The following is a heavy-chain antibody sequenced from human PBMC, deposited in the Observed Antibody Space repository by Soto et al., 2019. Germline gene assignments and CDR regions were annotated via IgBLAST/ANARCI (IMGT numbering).Heavy chain of an antibody. D-gene: IGHD3-3*01. CDR1: GYTFTSYY. Sequence: ASVKVSCKASGYTFTSYYMHWVRQAPGQGLEWMGIINPSGGSTSYAQKFQGRVTMTRDTSTSTVYMELSSLRSEDTAVYYCARDNDFWSGYGPYYYGMDVWGQGTTVTVSS. J-gene: IGHJ6*02. CDR3: ARDNDFWSGYGPYYYGMDV. CDR2: INPSGGST. V-gene: IGHV1-46*01.